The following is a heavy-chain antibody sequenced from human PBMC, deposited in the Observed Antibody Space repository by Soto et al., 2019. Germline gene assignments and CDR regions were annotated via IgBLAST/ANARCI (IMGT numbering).Heavy chain of an antibody. V-gene: IGHV1-18*01. D-gene: IGHD3-10*01. CDR2: ISAYNGNT. CDR1: GYTFTSYG. Sequence: ASVKVSCKASGYTFTSYGISWVRQAPGQGLEWMGWISAYNGNTNYAQKLQGRVTMTTDTSTSTAYMELRSLRSDDTAVYYCARDPRDGLLWFGEPLDYWGQGTLVTAPQ. CDR3: ARDPRDGLLWFGEPLDY. J-gene: IGHJ4*02.